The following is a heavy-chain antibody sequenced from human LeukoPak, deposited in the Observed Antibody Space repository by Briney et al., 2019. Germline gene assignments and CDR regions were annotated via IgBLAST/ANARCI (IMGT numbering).Heavy chain of an antibody. Sequence: SETLSLTCTVSGGSISSSSYYWGWIRQPPGKGLEWIGSIYYSGSTYYNPSLKSRVTISVDTSKNQFSLKLSSVTAADTAVYYCARHAAPFDWLDWFDPWGQGTLVAVSS. V-gene: IGHV4-39*01. CDR3: ARHAAPFDWLDWFDP. CDR2: IYYSGST. CDR1: GGSISSSSYY. J-gene: IGHJ5*02. D-gene: IGHD3-9*01.